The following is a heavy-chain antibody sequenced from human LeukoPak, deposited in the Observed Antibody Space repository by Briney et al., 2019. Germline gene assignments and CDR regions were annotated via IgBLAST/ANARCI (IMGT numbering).Heavy chain of an antibody. D-gene: IGHD2-21*01. CDR1: AFNFGDYA. CDR2: ISGDGGIT. J-gene: IGHJ4*02. V-gene: IGHV3-43*02. CDR3: AKPQHDRGGDFDY. Sequence: PGGSLRLSCAASAFNFGDYAIDSVRQAPRRGLEWVSLISGDGGITYYADFVKGRFTISRDNSKNSLYLQMNSLRTDDTALHYCAKPQHDRGGDFDYWGQGTLVTVSS.